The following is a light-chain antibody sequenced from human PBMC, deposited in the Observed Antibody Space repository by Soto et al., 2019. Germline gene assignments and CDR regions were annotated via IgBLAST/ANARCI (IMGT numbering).Light chain of an antibody. CDR3: QQYENIPT. CDR2: DAS. CDR1: QNINNY. Sequence: DIHMTQSPSSLSASVGYIFTITCQASQNINNYLNWYKQKPGRAPKLLIYDASNLEAGVPSRLRGSGSGTDFTFTISSMKPEYIATSYCQQYENIPTFGQGTRLEIK. J-gene: IGKJ5*01. V-gene: IGKV1-33*01.